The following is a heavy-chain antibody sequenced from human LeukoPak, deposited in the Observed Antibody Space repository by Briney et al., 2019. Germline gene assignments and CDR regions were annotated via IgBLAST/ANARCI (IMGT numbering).Heavy chain of an antibody. D-gene: IGHD2-2*01. J-gene: IGHJ4*02. CDR3: AKDGFCTTTNCYPNHFDS. V-gene: IGHV3-74*01. CDR1: GFTFSSYW. Sequence: GGSLRLSCAASGFTFSSYWMHWVRQAPGKGLVWVSRINSDGSSTSYADSVKGRFTISRDNAKNTLYLQMNSLRAEDTAVYHCAKDGFCTTTNCYPNHFDSWGQGTLVTVSS. CDR2: INSDGSST.